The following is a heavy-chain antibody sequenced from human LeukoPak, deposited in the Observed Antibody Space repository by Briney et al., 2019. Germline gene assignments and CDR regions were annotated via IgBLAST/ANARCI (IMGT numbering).Heavy chain of an antibody. D-gene: IGHD3-10*01. CDR1: GGSFSGYY. Sequence: SETLSLTCAVYGGSFSGYYWSWIRQPPGKGQERIGEINQSGSTNYNPSLKSRVTISVDTSKNQFSLKLSSVTAADTAVYYCARVRLYYYGSGSYYNRSGFDPWGQGTLVTVSS. CDR3: ARVRLYYYGSGSYYNRSGFDP. J-gene: IGHJ5*02. V-gene: IGHV4-34*01. CDR2: INQSGST.